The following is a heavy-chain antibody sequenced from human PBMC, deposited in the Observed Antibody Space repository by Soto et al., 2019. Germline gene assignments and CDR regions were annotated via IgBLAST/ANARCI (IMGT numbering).Heavy chain of an antibody. V-gene: IGHV4-34*01. J-gene: IGHJ5*02. CDR2: INHSGST. CDR3: ARIKPQRQIVVVPAAMNCFDP. Sequence: SETLSLTCAVYGGSFSGYYWSWIRQPPGKGLEWIGEINHSGSTNYNPSLKSRVTISVDTSKNQFSLKLSSVTAADTAVYYCARIKPQRQIVVVPAAMNCFDPWGQRTLVTVSS. D-gene: IGHD2-2*01. CDR1: GGSFSGYY.